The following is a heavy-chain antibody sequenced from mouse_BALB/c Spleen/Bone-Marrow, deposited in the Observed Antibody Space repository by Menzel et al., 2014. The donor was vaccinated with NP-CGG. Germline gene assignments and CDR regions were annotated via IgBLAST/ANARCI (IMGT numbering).Heavy chain of an antibody. CDR3: ARDDGFAY. D-gene: IGHD2-12*01. Sequence: VQLQQSGAELVRPGSSVKISCKASGYAFSSYWRNWVKQRPGQGLEWIGQIYPGDGDTNYNGKFKGKATLTADKSSSTAYMQLSSLTSEDSAVYFCARDDGFAYWGQGTLVTVSA. V-gene: IGHV1-80*01. J-gene: IGHJ3*01. CDR1: GYAFSSYW. CDR2: IYPGDGDT.